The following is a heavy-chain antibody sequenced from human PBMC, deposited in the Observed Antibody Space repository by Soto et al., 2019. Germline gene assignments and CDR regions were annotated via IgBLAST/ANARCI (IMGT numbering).Heavy chain of an antibody. D-gene: IGHD3-3*01. Sequence: EVHLLESGGGLVQPGGSLRLSCAASGFTFSSYAMSWVRQAPGKGLEWVSAITGSGDSTYYADSVKGRFTVSRDNSKNTLYLQMTSLRAEDTAVYYCAKVFVFTIREGFDYWGLGTLVTVSS. J-gene: IGHJ4*02. CDR1: GFTFSSYA. CDR3: AKVFVFTIREGFDY. CDR2: ITGSGDST. V-gene: IGHV3-23*01.